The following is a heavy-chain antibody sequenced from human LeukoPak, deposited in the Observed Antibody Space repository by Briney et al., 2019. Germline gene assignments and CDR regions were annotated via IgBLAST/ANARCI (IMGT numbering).Heavy chain of an antibody. CDR3: ASPGHYSGGNC. CDR1: GFTVSSNY. V-gene: IGHV3-53*01. CDR2: IYAGGTT. J-gene: IGHJ4*02. D-gene: IGHD2-15*01. Sequence: PGRSLRLSCAASGFTVSSNYMSWVRQAPGKGLEWVSVIYAGGTTYYADSVKGRFTISRDNSNNTVSLQMNSLRAEDTAVYYCASPGHYSGGNCWGQGTLVTVST.